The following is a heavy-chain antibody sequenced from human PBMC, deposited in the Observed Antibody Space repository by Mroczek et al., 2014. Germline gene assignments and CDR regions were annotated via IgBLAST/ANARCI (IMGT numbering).Heavy chain of an antibody. CDR3: ARMEQQLVPNYYYYYMDV. CDR2: INHSGST. J-gene: IGHJ6*03. Sequence: VQLWRSGPRTGEAFGDPVPHLRCLCGSVQWLLLELDPPAPTGRGVEWIGEINHSGSTNYNPSLKSRVTISVDTSKNQFSLKLSSVTAADTAVYYCARMEQQLVPNYYYYYMDVWGKGTTVTVSS. D-gene: IGHD6-13*01. V-gene: IGHV4-34*01. CDR1: GSVQWLL.